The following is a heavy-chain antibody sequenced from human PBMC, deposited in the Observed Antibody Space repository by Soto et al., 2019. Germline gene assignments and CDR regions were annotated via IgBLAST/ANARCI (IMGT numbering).Heavy chain of an antibody. V-gene: IGHV1-18*01. CDR1: GYTFTSYG. CDR2: ISAYNGHT. CDR3: ARVGLRYYDFWSGPSWFDP. D-gene: IGHD3-3*01. J-gene: IGHJ5*02. Sequence: QVQLVQSGAEVKKPGASVKVSCKASGYTFTSYGISWVRQAPGQGLEWMGWISAYNGHTNYAQKLQGRVTMTTDTATSTAYMELRSLRSDDTAVYYCARVGLRYYDFWSGPSWFDPWGQGTLVTVSS.